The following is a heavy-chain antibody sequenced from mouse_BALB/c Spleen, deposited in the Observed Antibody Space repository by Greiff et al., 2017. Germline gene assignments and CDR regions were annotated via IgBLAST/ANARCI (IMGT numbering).Heavy chain of an antibody. J-gene: IGHJ2*01. Sequence: EVHLVESGGGLVQPGGSLKLSCAASGFTFSSYGMSWVRQTPDKRLELVATINSNGGSTYYPDSVKGRFTISRDNAKNTLYLQMSSLKSEDTAMYYCARDYRYDGGVDFDYWGQGTTLTVSS. D-gene: IGHD2-14*01. V-gene: IGHV5-6-3*01. CDR3: ARDYRYDGGVDFDY. CDR2: INSNGGST. CDR1: GFTFSSYG.